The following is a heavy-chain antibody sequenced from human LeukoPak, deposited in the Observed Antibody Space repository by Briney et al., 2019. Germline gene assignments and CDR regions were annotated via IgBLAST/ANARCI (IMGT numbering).Heavy chain of an antibody. CDR1: GFTFSSYW. CDR3: ARIAWDAFDI. V-gene: IGHV3-74*01. CDR2: LNNDGSST. D-gene: IGHD2-15*01. J-gene: IGHJ3*02. Sequence: GGSLRLSCAASGFTFSSYWMHWVRKAPGKGLVWVSRLNNDGSSTNYADSVKGRFTISRDNAKYTLYLQMNSLRAEDTAVYYCARIAWDAFDIWGQGTMVTVSS.